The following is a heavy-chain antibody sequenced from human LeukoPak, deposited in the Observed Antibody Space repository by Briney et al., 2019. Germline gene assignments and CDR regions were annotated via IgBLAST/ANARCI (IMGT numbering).Heavy chain of an antibody. CDR1: GFTFSSYA. V-gene: IGHV3-23*01. CDR2: ISGRGDST. D-gene: IGHD6-13*01. Sequence: GGSLRLSCAASGFTFSSYAMNWVRHAPGKGLEWVSGISGRGDSTPYADSVKGRFTISRDNSKNTLYLQMNSLRAEDTAVYYCARNRYSSSWLSDYWGQGTLVTVSS. CDR3: ARNRYSSSWLSDY. J-gene: IGHJ4*02.